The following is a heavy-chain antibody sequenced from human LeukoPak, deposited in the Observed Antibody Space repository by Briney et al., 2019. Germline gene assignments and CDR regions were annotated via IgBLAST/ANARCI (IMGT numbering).Heavy chain of an antibody. CDR2: INHSGST. V-gene: IGHV4-34*01. CDR3: ARGSQQLVRGGFDY. Sequence: SETLSLTCAVYGGSFSGYYWSWIRQPPGKGLEWIGEINHSGSTNYNPSLKSRVTISVDTSKNQFSLKLSSVTAADTAVYYCARGSQQLVRGGFDYWGQGTLVTVSS. D-gene: IGHD6-13*01. CDR1: GGSFSGYY. J-gene: IGHJ4*02.